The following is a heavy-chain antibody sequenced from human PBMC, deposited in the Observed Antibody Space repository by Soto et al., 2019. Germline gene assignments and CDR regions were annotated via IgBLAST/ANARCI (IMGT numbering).Heavy chain of an antibody. CDR2: IIPTLGTT. J-gene: IGHJ6*02. V-gene: IGHV1-69*01. Sequence: QVQLVQSGTEVTTPGSSVKVSCKASGGSFSKFAINWVRQAPGQGLEWMGGIIPTLGTTDYAHKFQGRVTITADEATRTAYMELSGLRSEDTAVYYCARDDATHCGDDCYRYFYYGMDVWGQGTTVTVSS. CDR3: ARDDATHCGDDCYRYFYYGMDV. CDR1: GGSFSKFA. D-gene: IGHD2-21*02.